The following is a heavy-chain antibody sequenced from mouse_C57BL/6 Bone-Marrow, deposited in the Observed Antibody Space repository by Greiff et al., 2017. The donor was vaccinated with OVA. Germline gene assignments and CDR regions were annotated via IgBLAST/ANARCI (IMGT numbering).Heavy chain of an antibody. V-gene: IGHV1-55*01. D-gene: IGHD1-1*01. Sequence: QVQLQQSGAELVKPGASVKMSCKASGYTFTSYWITWVKQRPGQGLEWIGDIYPGSGSTNYNEKFKSKATLTVDTSSSTAYMQLSSLTSEDSAVYYCAREGIYYYGSSPYYFDYWGQGTTLTVSS. CDR1: GYTFTSYW. CDR2: IYPGSGST. J-gene: IGHJ2*01. CDR3: AREGIYYYGSSPYYFDY.